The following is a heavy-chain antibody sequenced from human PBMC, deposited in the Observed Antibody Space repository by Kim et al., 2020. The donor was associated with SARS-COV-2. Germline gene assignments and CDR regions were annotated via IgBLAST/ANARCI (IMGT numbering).Heavy chain of an antibody. D-gene: IGHD5-18*01. CDR2: IIPIFGTA. J-gene: IGHJ6*02. CDR3: ARGDTAILGAPEGDGFYYYGMDV. Sequence: SVKVSCKASGGTFSSYAISWVRQAPGQGLEWMGGIIPIFGTANYAQKFQGRVTITADESTSTAYMELSSLRSEDTAVYYCARGDTAILGAPEGDGFYYYGMDVWGQGTTVTVSS. CDR1: GGTFSSYA. V-gene: IGHV1-69*13.